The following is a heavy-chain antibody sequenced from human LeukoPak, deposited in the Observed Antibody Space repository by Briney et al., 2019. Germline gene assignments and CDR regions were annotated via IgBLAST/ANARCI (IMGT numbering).Heavy chain of an antibody. V-gene: IGHV3-49*04. CDR2: IRRRANDGTT. D-gene: IGHD4-17*01. Sequence: GGSLRLSCAASGFTFDDYAMHWVRQAPGKGLEWIGFIRRRANDGTTEYAASVKGRFTISRDDSKTIAYLQMNGLQTEDTALYYCTRADGDYDHRFFDYWGQGTQVIVSS. CDR3: TRADGDYDHRFFDY. CDR1: GFTFDDYA. J-gene: IGHJ4*02.